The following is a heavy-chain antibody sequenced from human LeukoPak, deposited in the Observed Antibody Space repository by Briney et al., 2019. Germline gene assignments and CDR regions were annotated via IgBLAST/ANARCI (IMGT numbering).Heavy chain of an antibody. CDR2: ISAYNGNT. CDR3: ARDRATIFGVVIATFDY. CDR1: GYTFTSYG. J-gene: IGHJ4*02. V-gene: IGHV1-18*01. D-gene: IGHD3-3*01. Sequence: GASVKVSRKASGYTFTSYGISWVRQAPGQGLEWMGWISAYNGNTNYAQKLQGRVTMTTDTSTSTAYMELRSLRSDDTAVYYCARDRATIFGVVIATFDYWGQGTLVTVSS.